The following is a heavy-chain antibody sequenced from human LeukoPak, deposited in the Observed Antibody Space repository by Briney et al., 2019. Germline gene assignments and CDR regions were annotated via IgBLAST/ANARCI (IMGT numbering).Heavy chain of an antibody. CDR3: ARGRVVREPRDYYGMDV. D-gene: IGHD3-10*01. J-gene: IGHJ6*04. V-gene: IGHV1-69*01. Sequence: SVKVSCKASGGTFSSYAISWVRQAPGQGLEWMGGIIPIFGTANYAQKFQGRVTITADESTSTAYMELSSLRSEDTAVYYCARGRVVREPRDYYGMDVWGNGTTVTVSS. CDR2: IIPIFGTA. CDR1: GGTFSSYA.